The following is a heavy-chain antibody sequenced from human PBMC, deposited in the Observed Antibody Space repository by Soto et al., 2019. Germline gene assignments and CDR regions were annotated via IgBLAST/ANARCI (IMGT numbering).Heavy chain of an antibody. J-gene: IGHJ5*02. CDR2: INPNSGGT. CDR3: ARADESYSSSSNNWFDP. Sequence: GASVKVSCKASGYTFTGYYMHWVRQAPGQGLEWMGWINPNSGGTNYAQKFQGRVTMTRDTSISTAYMELSRLRSDDTAVYYCARADESYSSSSNNWFDPWGQGTLVTVSS. D-gene: IGHD6-6*01. V-gene: IGHV1-2*02. CDR1: GYTFTGYY.